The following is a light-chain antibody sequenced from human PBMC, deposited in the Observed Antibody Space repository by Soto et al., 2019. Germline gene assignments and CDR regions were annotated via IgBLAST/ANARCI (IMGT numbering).Light chain of an antibody. J-gene: IGLJ2*01. V-gene: IGLV1-44*01. Sequence: QSVLTQPPSASGTPGQRVTISCSGSSSNIGSNTVNWYQQLPGSAPRLLMYSNNQRPSGVPDRFSGSKSGTSAPLAISGLQSDDEADYYCSTWDDSLNGVVFGGGTKVTVL. CDR2: SNN. CDR3: STWDDSLNGVV. CDR1: SSNIGSNT.